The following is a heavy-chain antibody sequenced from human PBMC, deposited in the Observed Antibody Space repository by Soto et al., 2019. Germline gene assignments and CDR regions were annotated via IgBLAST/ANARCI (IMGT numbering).Heavy chain of an antibody. CDR1: GFTFSSFG. CDR2: ISYDGSKK. D-gene: IGHD1-26*01. J-gene: IGHJ4*02. CDR3: ATDRVGSNADLDY. V-gene: IGHV3-30*03. Sequence: QVQLVESGGGVVQPGRSLRLSCAASGFTFSSFGMHWVRQVPGKGLEWVALISYDGSKKYYADSVKGRITITTEKYKNTMYLKKHSLRGEDAAVYYCATDRVGSNADLDYWGQGPLVTVSS.